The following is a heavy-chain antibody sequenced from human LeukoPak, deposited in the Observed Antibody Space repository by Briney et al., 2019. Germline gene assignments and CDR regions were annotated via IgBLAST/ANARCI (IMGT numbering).Heavy chain of an antibody. CDR1: GGSISSSSYY. J-gene: IGHJ4*02. CDR3: ARQKGYFGYFDY. Sequence: MSSETLSLTCTVSGGSISSSSYYWGWIRQPPGKGLEWIGSIYYSGSTYYNPSLKSRVTISVDTSKNQFSLKLSSVTAADTAVYYCARQKGYFGYFDYWGQGTLVTVSS. D-gene: IGHD3-9*01. CDR2: IYYSGST. V-gene: IGHV4-39*01.